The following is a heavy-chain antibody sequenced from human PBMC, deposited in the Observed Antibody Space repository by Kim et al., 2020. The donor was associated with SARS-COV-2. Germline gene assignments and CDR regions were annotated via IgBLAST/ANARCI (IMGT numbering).Heavy chain of an antibody. D-gene: IGHD6-19*01. Sequence: GGSLRLSCAASGFTFSNYDVNWVRQAPGKGLEWVSYIGRSDDHVYYTDSVKGRFIISRDNAKNFLYLQMNSLRADDTAVYFCARGVLDSGWPFDYWGQGTLVTVSS. CDR1: GFTFSNYD. J-gene: IGHJ4*02. CDR2: IGRSDDHV. V-gene: IGHV3-48*03. CDR3: ARGVLDSGWPFDY.